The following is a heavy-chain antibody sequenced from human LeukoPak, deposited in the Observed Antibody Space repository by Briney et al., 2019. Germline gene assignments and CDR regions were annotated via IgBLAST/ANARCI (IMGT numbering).Heavy chain of an antibody. CDR3: AGDIAAVNIPGSRLDP. V-gene: IGHV4-59*08. J-gene: IGHJ5*02. CDR1: GGSISSDF. Sequence: SETLSLTCTVSGGSISSDFWSWIRQPPGKGLEWIGYISYSGITNYNPSLKSRVTISVDTSKNQFSLGLRSVTAADTAVYFCAGDIAAVNIPGSRLDPWGQGTLVTVSS. D-gene: IGHD6-13*01. CDR2: ISYSGIT.